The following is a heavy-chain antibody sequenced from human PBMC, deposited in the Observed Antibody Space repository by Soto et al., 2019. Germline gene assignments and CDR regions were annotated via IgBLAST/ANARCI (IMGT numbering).Heavy chain of an antibody. Sequence: QVQLVQSGAEVKKPGASVKVSCKASGYTFASYAISCVRQAPGQGHERMGRISAYNGNTNCAHELQGRVTMTTDTTTSTAYRELRSLRSDDTAVYYCASDSPHPREWGQGTLVTVSS. V-gene: IGHV1-18*01. CDR1: GYTFASYA. J-gene: IGHJ4*02. CDR2: ISAYNGNT. CDR3: ASDSPHPRE.